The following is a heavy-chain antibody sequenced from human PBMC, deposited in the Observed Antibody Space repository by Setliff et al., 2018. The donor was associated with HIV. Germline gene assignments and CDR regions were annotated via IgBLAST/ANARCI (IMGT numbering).Heavy chain of an antibody. Sequence: SETLSLTCVVSGYSISSGYFWGWIRQPPGKGLEWIGNINHGGGSTYYNPSLKSRVTISLDTSKNQFSLKLSSVTAADTAVYYCARVAVATLYTSTWYRDHWGQGTLVTVSS. D-gene: IGHD6-13*01. V-gene: IGHV4-38-2*01. J-gene: IGHJ4*02. CDR2: INHGGGST. CDR3: ARVAVATLYTSTWYRDH. CDR1: GYSISSGYF.